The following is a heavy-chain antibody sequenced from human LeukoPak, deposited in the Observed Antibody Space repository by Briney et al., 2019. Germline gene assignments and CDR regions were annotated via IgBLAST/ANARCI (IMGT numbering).Heavy chain of an antibody. Sequence: SGGSLRLSCAASGFTFSSYAMSWVRQAPGKGLEWVSAISGSGGSTYYADSVKGRFTISRENSKNTLYLQMNSLRAEDTAVYYCAKARASSGTRSYFYYWGQGTLVTVSS. CDR3: AKARASSGTRSYFYY. J-gene: IGHJ4*02. V-gene: IGHV3-23*01. CDR1: GFTFSSYA. CDR2: ISGSGGST. D-gene: IGHD3-22*01.